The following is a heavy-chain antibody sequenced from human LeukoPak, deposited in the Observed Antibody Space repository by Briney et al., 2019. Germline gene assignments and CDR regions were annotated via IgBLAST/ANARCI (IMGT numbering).Heavy chain of an antibody. CDR2: INPNSGGT. V-gene: IGHV1-2*02. CDR3: ARDRARGVISY. J-gene: IGHJ4*02. D-gene: IGHD3-10*01. Sequence: ASVKVSCKASGYTFTTYAMNWVRQAPGQGLEWMGWINPNSGGTNYAQKFQGRVTMTRDTSISTAYMELSRLRSDDTAVYYCARDRARGVISYWGQGTLVTVSS. CDR1: GYTFTTYA.